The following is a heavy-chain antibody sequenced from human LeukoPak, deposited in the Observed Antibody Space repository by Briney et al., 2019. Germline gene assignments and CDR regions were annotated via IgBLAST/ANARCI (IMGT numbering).Heavy chain of an antibody. D-gene: IGHD1-14*01. CDR1: GITFSSYA. CDR3: ARPGRAAGDAFDI. Sequence: GGSLRLSCAASGITFSSYAMHWVRQAPGKGLEWVAVISYDGSNKYYADSVKGRFTISRDNSKNTLYLQMNSLRAEDTAVYYCARPGRAAGDAFDIWGQGTMVTVSS. CDR2: ISYDGSNK. J-gene: IGHJ3*02. V-gene: IGHV3-30-3*01.